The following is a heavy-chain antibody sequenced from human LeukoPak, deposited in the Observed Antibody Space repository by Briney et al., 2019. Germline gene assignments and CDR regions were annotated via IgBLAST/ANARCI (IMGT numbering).Heavy chain of an antibody. D-gene: IGHD6-19*01. CDR2: IYYSGST. Sequence: SETXSLTXXVSGXSISXGRYYWXGXXQPXXXGLEWIGSIYYSGSTYYNPSLKSRVTISVDTSKNQFSLKLSSVTAADTAVYYCASQYSSGWSWGQGTLVTVSS. CDR3: ASQYSSGWS. CDR1: GXSISXGRYY. V-gene: IGHV4-39*07. J-gene: IGHJ4*02.